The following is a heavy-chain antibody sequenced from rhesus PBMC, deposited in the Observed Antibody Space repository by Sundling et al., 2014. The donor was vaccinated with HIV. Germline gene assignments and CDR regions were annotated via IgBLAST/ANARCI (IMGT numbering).Heavy chain of an antibody. CDR3: ARGYCNGGVCYWRNGSWDLGYFDY. CDR2: IYGSSGSS. Sequence: QVQLQESGPGLVKPSETLSLTCAVSGDSISDNFYWNWIRQSPGKGLEWIANIYGSSGSSYYNPFLKSRVTISKDTSKNQFSLRLSSVTAADTAVYYCARGYCNGGVCYWRNGSWDLGYFDYWGQGVLVTVSS. V-gene: IGHV4S9*01. CDR1: GDSISDNFY. D-gene: IGHD2-8*01. J-gene: IGHJ4*01.